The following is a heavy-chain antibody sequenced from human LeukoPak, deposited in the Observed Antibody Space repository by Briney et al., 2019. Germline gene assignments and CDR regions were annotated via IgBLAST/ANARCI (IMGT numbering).Heavy chain of an antibody. CDR1: GGSFSGYY. CDR3: ARGSPRSGFDY. CDR2: INHSGST. J-gene: IGHJ4*02. Sequence: SETLSLTCAVYGGSFSGYYWSWVRQPPGKGLEWIGEINHSGSTNYNPSLKSRVTISVDPSKNQFSLKLSSVTAADTAVYYCARGSPRSGFDYWGQGTLVTVSS. D-gene: IGHD3-10*01. V-gene: IGHV4-34*01.